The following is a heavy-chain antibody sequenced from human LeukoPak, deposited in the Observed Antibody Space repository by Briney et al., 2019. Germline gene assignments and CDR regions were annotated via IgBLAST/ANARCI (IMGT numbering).Heavy chain of an antibody. CDR2: INGDGSDT. Sequence: PGGSLRLSCAASGFTFKDSWMYWVRQAPGKGLEWVSCINGDGSDTNYVDSVKGRFTISRDNAKDTLYLQMNSLRAEDTAVYYCVRGGWFKWNVGFDYWGQGTLVTVSS. D-gene: IGHD1-1*01. J-gene: IGHJ4*02. CDR1: GFTFKDSW. CDR3: VRGGWFKWNVGFDY. V-gene: IGHV3-74*01.